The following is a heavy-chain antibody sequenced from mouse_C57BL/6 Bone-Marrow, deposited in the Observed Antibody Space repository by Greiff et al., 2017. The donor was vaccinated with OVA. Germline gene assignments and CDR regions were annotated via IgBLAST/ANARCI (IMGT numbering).Heavy chain of an antibody. CDR3: ARRVGGDGGCAY. V-gene: IGHV1-74*01. D-gene: IGHD1-1*01. CDR1: GYTFTSYW. Sequence: QVQLQQSGAELVKPGASVKVSCKASGYTFTSYWMHWVKQRPGQGLEWIGRIHPSDSDTNYNQKFKGKATLTVDKSSSTAYMQLSSLTSADSAVFAWARRVGGDGGCAYWGQGTLVTVSA. CDR2: IHPSDSDT. J-gene: IGHJ3*01.